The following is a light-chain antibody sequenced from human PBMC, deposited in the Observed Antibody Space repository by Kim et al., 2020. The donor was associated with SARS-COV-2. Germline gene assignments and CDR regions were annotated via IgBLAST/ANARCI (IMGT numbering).Light chain of an antibody. J-gene: IGLJ2*01. V-gene: IGLV2-14*03. CDR1: SSDVGGYNY. CDR3: TSYTSSITLV. Sequence: QSALTQPASVSGSLGRSITISCTGTSSDVGGYNYVSWYQQHPGKVPKVIIYGVSNRPSGVSNRFSGSKSGNTASLTISGLQAEDEADYYCTSYTSSITLVFGGGTKVTVL. CDR2: GVS.